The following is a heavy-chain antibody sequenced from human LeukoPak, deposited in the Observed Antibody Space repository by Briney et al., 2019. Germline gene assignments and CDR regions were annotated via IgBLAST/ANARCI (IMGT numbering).Heavy chain of an antibody. V-gene: IGHV4-39*01. D-gene: IGHD6-13*01. J-gene: IGHJ4*02. CDR3: ASANGSGWYDGY. CDR1: GGSISSSRYY. Sequence: SETLSLTCTVSGGSISSSRYYWGWVRQPPGAGLEWIGSIYYSGSTYYNPSLKSRVTIFVDTSKDQFSLKLSSVTAADTAVYYCASANGSGWYDGYWGQGTLVTVSS. CDR2: IYYSGST.